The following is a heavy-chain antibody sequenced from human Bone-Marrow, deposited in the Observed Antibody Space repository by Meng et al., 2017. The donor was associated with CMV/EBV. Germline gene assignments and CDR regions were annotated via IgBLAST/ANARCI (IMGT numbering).Heavy chain of an antibody. J-gene: IGHJ6*02. V-gene: IGHV1-69*10. CDR1: GGNFSSYA. CDR3: AREGTDHYYYYYGMDV. CDR2: IIPILGIA. Sequence: SVKVSCKASGGNFSSYAISWVRQAPGQGLEWMGGIIPILGIANYAQKFQGRVTITADKSTSTAYMELSSLRSEDTAVYYCAREGTDHYYYYYGMDVWGQGTMVTVSS.